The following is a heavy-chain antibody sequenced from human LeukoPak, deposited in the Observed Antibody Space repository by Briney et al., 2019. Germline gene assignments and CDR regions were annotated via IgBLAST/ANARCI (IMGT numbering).Heavy chain of an antibody. CDR2: SHYSGTA. CDR1: GGSISSGGYY. V-gene: IGHV4-31*03. Sequence: SETLSLTCTVSGGSISSGGYYWSWIRQQPGKGLEWIGYSHYSGTAYYNTSLKSRVAISVDTSKNQFSLKLSSVTAADTAVYYCARDGPTSVLWGQGTLVTVSS. J-gene: IGHJ4*02. D-gene: IGHD1-1*01. CDR3: ARDGPTSVL.